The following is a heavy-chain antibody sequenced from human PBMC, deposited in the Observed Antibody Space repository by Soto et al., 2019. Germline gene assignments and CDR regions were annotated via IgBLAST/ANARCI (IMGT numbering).Heavy chain of an antibody. CDR1: GFTFSSYG. Sequence: GGSLRLSCAASGFTFSSYGMHWVRQAPGKGLEWVAVISYDGSNKYYADFVKGRFTISRDNAKNSLYLQMNSLRAEDTALYYCAKVGFVGIAVAGTSVFDYWGQGTLVTVSS. D-gene: IGHD6-19*01. V-gene: IGHV3-30*18. CDR2: ISYDGSNK. J-gene: IGHJ4*02. CDR3: AKVGFVGIAVAGTSVFDY.